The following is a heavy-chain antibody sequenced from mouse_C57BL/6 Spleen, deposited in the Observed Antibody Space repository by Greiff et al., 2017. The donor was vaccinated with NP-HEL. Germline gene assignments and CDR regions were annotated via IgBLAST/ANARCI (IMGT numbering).Heavy chain of an antibody. CDR1: GYTFTSYW. Sequence: QVQLQQPGAELVKPGASVKLSCKASGYTFTSYWMPWVKQRPGQGLEWIGMIHPNSGSTNYNEKFKSKATLTVDKSSSTAYMQLSSLTSEDSAVYDCARSAYYSNYGYFDVWGTGTTVTVSS. CDR3: ARSAYYSNYGYFDV. CDR2: IHPNSGST. D-gene: IGHD2-5*01. V-gene: IGHV1-64*01. J-gene: IGHJ1*03.